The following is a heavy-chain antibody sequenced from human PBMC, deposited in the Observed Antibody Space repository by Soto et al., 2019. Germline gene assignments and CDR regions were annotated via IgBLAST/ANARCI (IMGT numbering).Heavy chain of an antibody. CDR3: AQDRGWGVVSPSHDS. V-gene: IGHV3-23*01. Sequence: EVQLLESGGGVVQPGGSLRPSWAAPGFTFRNFVMSWFRQAPGKGLGGVSAIGATGGQTFYADSVKGRFTISRDNSKNMLYLQIDSLRDEDTALYFCAQDRGWGVVSPSHDSWGQGTLVTVSS. CDR2: IGATGGQT. J-gene: IGHJ4*02. D-gene: IGHD2-21*01. CDR1: GFTFRNFV.